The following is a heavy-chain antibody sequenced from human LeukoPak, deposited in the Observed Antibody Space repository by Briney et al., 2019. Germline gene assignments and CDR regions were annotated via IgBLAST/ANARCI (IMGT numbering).Heavy chain of an antibody. V-gene: IGHV3-74*01. D-gene: IGHD2-2*01. J-gene: IGHJ4*02. CDR1: GFTFSSYW. CDR3: ARGYCSSTSCYEPGFGY. Sequence: PGGSLRPSCAASGFTFSSYWMHWVRQAPGKGLVWVSRINSDGGSTSYADSVKGRFTISRDNANNTLYLQMNSLRAEDTAVYYCARGYCSSTSCYEPGFGYWGQGTLVTVSS. CDR2: INSDGGST.